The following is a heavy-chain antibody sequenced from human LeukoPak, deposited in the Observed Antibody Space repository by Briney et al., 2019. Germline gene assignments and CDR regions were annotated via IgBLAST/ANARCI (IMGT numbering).Heavy chain of an antibody. CDR1: GFTFSSYG. CDR3: ARATMVRGVMSHEGLPFDY. V-gene: IGHV3-23*01. D-gene: IGHD3-10*01. J-gene: IGHJ4*02. CDR2: ISGSGGST. Sequence: GGSLRLSCAASGFTFSSYGMHWVRQAPGRGLEWVSAISGSGGSTYYADSVKGRFTISRDNSKNTLYLQMNSLRAEDTAVYYCARATMVRGVMSHEGLPFDYWGQGTLVTVSS.